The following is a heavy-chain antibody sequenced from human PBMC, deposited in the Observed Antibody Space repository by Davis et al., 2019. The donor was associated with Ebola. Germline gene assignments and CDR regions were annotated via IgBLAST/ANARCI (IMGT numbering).Heavy chain of an antibody. CDR2: VILKSGAT. CDR1: GYTFTDYN. Sequence: ASVKVSCKASGYTFTDYNIHWMRQAPGQGLEWLGRVILKSGATNYAQKFQGRVTMTRDTSISTVYMELSSLRYDDTAIYYCANGRTLDWGQGTLVTVSS. V-gene: IGHV1-2*06. D-gene: IGHD1-1*01. CDR3: ANGRTLD. J-gene: IGHJ4*02.